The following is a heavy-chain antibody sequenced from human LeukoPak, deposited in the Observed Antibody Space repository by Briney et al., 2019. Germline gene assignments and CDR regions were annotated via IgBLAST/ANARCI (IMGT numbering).Heavy chain of an antibody. V-gene: IGHV3-74*01. D-gene: IGHD6-13*01. CDR2: INSDGSST. CDR1: GFTFSSYW. Sequence: GGSLRLSCAASGFTFSSYWMHWVRQAPGKGLVWVSRINSDGSSTSYADSVKGRFTISRDNSKNTLYLQMNSLRAEDTAVYYCARTSSSWYYFDYWGQGTTVTVSS. J-gene: IGHJ4*03. CDR3: ARTSSSWYYFDY.